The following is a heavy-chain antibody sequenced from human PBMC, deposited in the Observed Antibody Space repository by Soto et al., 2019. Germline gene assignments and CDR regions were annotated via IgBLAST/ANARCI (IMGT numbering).Heavy chain of an antibody. CDR1: GGSISSGDYY. V-gene: IGHV4-30-4*01. CDR2: IYYSGST. D-gene: IGHD6-13*01. CDR3: ARDLAAGSPY. Sequence: SETLSLTCTVSGGSISSGDYYWSWIRQPPGKGLEWIGYIYYSGSTYYNPSLKSRVTVSVDTFKDHFSLKLTSVTAADTAMYYCARDLAAGSPYWGQGTLVTVSS. J-gene: IGHJ4*02.